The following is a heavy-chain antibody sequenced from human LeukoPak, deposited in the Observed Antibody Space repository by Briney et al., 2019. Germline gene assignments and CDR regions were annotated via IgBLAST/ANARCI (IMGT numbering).Heavy chain of an antibody. CDR1: GFTFSSYA. V-gene: IGHV3-23*01. D-gene: IGHD6-6*01. CDR3: AKDRSSSFSGFLEY. Sequence: GGSLRLSCAASGFTFSSYAMSWVRQAPGKGLEWVSAMSYSGSSTYYADSVKGRFTISRDNSKNTLYLQMNSLRAEDTAVYYCAKDRSSSFSGFLEYWGQGTPVTVSS. J-gene: IGHJ4*02. CDR2: MSYSGSST.